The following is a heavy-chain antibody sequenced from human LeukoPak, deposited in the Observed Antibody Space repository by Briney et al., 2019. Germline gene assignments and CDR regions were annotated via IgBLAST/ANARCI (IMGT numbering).Heavy chain of an antibody. CDR2: ISFDGSSK. Sequence: GGSLRLSCAASGFTLSTYGMHWVRQAPGKGLEWVAVISFDGSSKYYADSMKGRFTISRDNSKNTLYLQMDSLRAEDTAVYYRAKDGAAAGNDAFDIWGQGTMVTVSS. D-gene: IGHD6-13*01. V-gene: IGHV3-30*18. J-gene: IGHJ3*02. CDR3: AKDGAAAGNDAFDI. CDR1: GFTLSTYG.